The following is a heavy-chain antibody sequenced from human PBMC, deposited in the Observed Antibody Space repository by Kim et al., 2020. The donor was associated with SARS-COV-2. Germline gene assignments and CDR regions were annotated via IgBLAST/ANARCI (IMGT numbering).Heavy chain of an antibody. CDR2: IYYSGST. CDR3: ARQWFGGDNWFDP. CDR1: GGSISSGGYY. V-gene: IGHV4-31*03. Sequence: SETLSLTCTVSGGSISSGGYYWSWIRQHPGKGLEWIGYIYYSGSTYYNPSLKSRATISVDTSKNQFSLKLSSVTAADTAVYYCARQWFGGDNWFDPWGQGTLVTVSS. D-gene: IGHD3-10*01. J-gene: IGHJ5*02.